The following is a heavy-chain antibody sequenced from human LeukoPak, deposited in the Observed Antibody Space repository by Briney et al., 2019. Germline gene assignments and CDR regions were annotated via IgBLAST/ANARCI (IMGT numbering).Heavy chain of an antibody. CDR1: GFTFSSYS. J-gene: IGHJ6*02. CDR3: ARDRTIFGVVNYYYGMEV. D-gene: IGHD3-3*01. Sequence: GGSLRLSCAASGFTFSSYSMNWVRQAPGKGLEGVSSISSSSSYIYYADSVKGRFTISRDNAKNSLYLQMNSLRAEDTAVYYCARDRTIFGVVNYYYGMEVWGQGTTVTVSS. V-gene: IGHV3-21*01. CDR2: ISSSSSYI.